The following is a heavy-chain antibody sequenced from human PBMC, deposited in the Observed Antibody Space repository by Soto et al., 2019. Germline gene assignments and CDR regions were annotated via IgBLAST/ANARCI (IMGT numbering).Heavy chain of an antibody. CDR1: GGSISSGGYY. Sequence: SETLSLTCTVSGGSISSGGYYWSWIRQHPGKGLEWIGYTYYSGSTYYNPSLKSRVTISVDTSKNQFSLKLSSVTAADTAVYYCARTYSSSWSPFDYWGQGTLVTVSS. V-gene: IGHV4-31*03. D-gene: IGHD6-13*01. CDR2: TYYSGST. J-gene: IGHJ4*02. CDR3: ARTYSSSWSPFDY.